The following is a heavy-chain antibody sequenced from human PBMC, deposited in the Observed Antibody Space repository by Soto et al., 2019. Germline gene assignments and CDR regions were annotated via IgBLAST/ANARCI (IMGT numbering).Heavy chain of an antibody. D-gene: IGHD1-26*01. V-gene: IGHV4-34*01. CDR3: ARGGSYRELNDDFDY. Sequence: SETLSLTCAGYCGSFSGYYWSWIRQPPGKGLEWIGEINHSGSTNYNPSLKSRVTISVDTSKNQFSLKLSSVTAADTAVYYCARGGSYRELNDDFDYWGQGTLVTVSS. J-gene: IGHJ4*02. CDR1: CGSFSGYY. CDR2: INHSGST.